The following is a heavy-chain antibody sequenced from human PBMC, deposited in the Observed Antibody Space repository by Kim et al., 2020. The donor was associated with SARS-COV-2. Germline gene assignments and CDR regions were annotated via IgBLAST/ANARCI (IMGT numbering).Heavy chain of an antibody. V-gene: IGHV3-30*01. J-gene: IGHJ4*02. Sequence: ADSVKGRFTISRDNSKNTLYLQMNSLRAEDTAVYYCARDYGGNGESSFDYWGQGTLVTVSS. D-gene: IGHD4-17*01. CDR3: ARDYGGNGESSFDY.